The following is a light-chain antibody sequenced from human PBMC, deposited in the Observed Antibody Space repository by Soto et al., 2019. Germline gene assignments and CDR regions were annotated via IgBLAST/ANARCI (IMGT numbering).Light chain of an antibody. Sequence: EVVMTRSPATVSVSPGERTSLSCRASQSIGTNLGWYQQKPGQAPRLLISKTSIRATGVPARFSGSGSGTEFTLTISSLQSEDIAVYYCQQYAGWPLTFGGGTKVDIK. CDR2: KTS. CDR3: QQYAGWPLT. V-gene: IGKV3-15*01. J-gene: IGKJ4*01. CDR1: QSIGTN.